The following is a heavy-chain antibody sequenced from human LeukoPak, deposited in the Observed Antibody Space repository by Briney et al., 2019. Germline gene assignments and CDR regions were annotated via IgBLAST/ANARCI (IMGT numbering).Heavy chain of an antibody. Sequence: PGGSLRLSCAASGFTFSTNSMNWVRQAPGKGLEWVSGISWNSGNIVYAASVKGRFTISRDNAKNSLYLQVNSLRAEDTALYYCAKATDYYETNSVGCYFDYWGQGTLVTVSS. D-gene: IGHD3-22*01. CDR2: ISWNSGNI. CDR3: AKATDYYETNSVGCYFDY. CDR1: GFTFSTNS. J-gene: IGHJ4*02. V-gene: IGHV3-9*01.